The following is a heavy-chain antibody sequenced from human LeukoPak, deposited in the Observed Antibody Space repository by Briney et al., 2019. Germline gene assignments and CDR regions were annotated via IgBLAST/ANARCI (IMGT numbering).Heavy chain of an antibody. CDR2: IRYDESNE. V-gene: IGHV3-30*02. D-gene: IGHD3-16*01. Sequence: GGSLRLSCAASEFTFSNYGMHWVRQAPGKGLEWVAFIRYDESNEYYADSVKGRFTISRDNSKNTLYLQMNSLRADDTAVYYCVKDSSWMGEYYFDYWGQGALVTVSS. J-gene: IGHJ4*02. CDR1: EFTFSNYG. CDR3: VKDSSWMGEYYFDY.